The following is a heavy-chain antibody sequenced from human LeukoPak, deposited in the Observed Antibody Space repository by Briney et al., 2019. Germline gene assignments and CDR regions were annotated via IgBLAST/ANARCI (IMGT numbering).Heavy chain of an antibody. CDR1: GFTVSSHY. CDR2: ISGSGGST. CDR3: AKSGGITIFGLVDY. V-gene: IGHV3-23*01. J-gene: IGHJ4*02. D-gene: IGHD3-3*01. Sequence: GGSLRLSCAASGFTVSSHYMNWVRQAPGKGLEWVSGISGSGGSTYYADSVKGRFTISRDNSKKILYLQMNSLRAEDTAVYHCAKSGGITIFGLVDYWGQGTLVTVSS.